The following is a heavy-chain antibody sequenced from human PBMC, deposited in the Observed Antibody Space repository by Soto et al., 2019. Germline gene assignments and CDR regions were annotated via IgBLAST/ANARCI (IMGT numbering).Heavy chain of an antibody. CDR2: IYYSGST. D-gene: IGHD2-15*01. J-gene: IGHJ4*02. V-gene: IGHV4-59*01. Sequence: QVQLQESGPGLVKPSETLSLTCTVSGGSISTYYWSWIRQPPGKGLEWIGYIYYSGSTNYNPSLKSRVTIQVDTSQNQFSLILSSVTAADTAVYYCARAYCTCGRCYRSGFDYWGQGTLVTVSS. CDR1: GGSISTYY. CDR3: ARAYCTCGRCYRSGFDY.